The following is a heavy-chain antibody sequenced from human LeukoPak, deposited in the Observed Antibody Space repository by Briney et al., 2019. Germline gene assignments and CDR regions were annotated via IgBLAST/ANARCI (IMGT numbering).Heavy chain of an antibody. CDR3: TREGDFDY. D-gene: IGHD1-26*01. Sequence: GGSLRLSCAASGFTFSSYGMHWVRQAPGKGLEWVAFIRYDGTNTYYADSVKGRFTISRDNSKNTLYLQMDSLRPEDTAMYYCTREGDFDYWGQGTLVTVSS. V-gene: IGHV3-30*02. CDR1: GFTFSSYG. CDR2: IRYDGTNT. J-gene: IGHJ4*02.